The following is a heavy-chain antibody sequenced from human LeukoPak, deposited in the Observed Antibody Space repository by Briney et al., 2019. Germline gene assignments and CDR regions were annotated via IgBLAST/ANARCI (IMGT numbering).Heavy chain of an antibody. CDR3: ARVLRYDFWSAYYFDY. CDR2: INTYNGNT. Sequence: SVKVSCKASGYTFNSYDISWVRQAPGQGLDWMAWINTYNGNTNYALKVQGRATMTTDTSTSTAYMELRSLRSDDTAVYYCARVLRYDFWSAYYFDYWGQGTLVTVSS. J-gene: IGHJ4*02. CDR1: GYTFNSYD. V-gene: IGHV1-18*01. D-gene: IGHD3-3*01.